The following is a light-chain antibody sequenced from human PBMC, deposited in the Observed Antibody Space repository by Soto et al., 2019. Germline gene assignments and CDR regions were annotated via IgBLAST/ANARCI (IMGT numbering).Light chain of an antibody. CDR3: QQCYTSSWT. CDR1: QNIYSSY. V-gene: IGKV3D-20*02. CDR2: DVS. Sequence: VLTQSQATLSLSPGERATLSCRARQNIYSSYVAWYQKKGDQPPRLLISDVSRRAPGIPDRFSGGGSGPDFTLTISGQEPEDFAVYFFQQCYTSSWTFGQGTRGEIK. J-gene: IGKJ1*01.